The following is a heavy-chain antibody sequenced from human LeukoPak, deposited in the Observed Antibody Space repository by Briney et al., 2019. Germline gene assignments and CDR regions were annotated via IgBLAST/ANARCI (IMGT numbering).Heavy chain of an antibody. Sequence: SETLSLTCTVSGGSISSYYWSWIRQPPGKGPEWIGYIYYSGSTNYNPSLKSRVTISVDTSKNQFSLKLSSVTAADTAVYYCARQLYCGGDCSNWFGPWGQGTLVTVSS. CDR2: IYYSGST. V-gene: IGHV4-59*08. D-gene: IGHD2-21*02. CDR3: ARQLYCGGDCSNWFGP. J-gene: IGHJ5*02. CDR1: GGSISSYY.